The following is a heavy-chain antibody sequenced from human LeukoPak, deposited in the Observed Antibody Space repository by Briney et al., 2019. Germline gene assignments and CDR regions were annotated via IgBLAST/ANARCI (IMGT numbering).Heavy chain of an antibody. D-gene: IGHD2-21*02. Sequence: SETLSLTCTVSGGSISSGGYYWSWIRQHPGKGLEWIGYIYYSGSTYYNPSLKSRVTISVDTSKNQFSLKLSSVTAADTAVYYCASSDPGSYYYMDVWGKGTTVTVSS. CDR2: IYYSGST. CDR1: GGSISSGGYY. V-gene: IGHV4-31*03. J-gene: IGHJ6*03. CDR3: ASSDPGSYYYMDV.